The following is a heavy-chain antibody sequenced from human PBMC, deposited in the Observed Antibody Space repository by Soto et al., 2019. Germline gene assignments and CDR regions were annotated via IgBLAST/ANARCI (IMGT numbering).Heavy chain of an antibody. CDR3: AKDRYDSSVHYFDY. Sequence: PGGSLRLSCAASGFTFSSYWMHWVRQAPGKGLVWVSRINSDGSSTSYADSVKGRFTISRDNAKNTLYLQMNSLRAEDTAVYYCAKDRYDSSVHYFDYWGQGTLVTVSS. D-gene: IGHD3-22*01. CDR1: GFTFSSYW. CDR2: INSDGSST. V-gene: IGHV3-74*01. J-gene: IGHJ4*02.